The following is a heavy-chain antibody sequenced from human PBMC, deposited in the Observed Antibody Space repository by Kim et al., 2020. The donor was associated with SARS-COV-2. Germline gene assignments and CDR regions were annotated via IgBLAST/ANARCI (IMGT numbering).Heavy chain of an antibody. CDR1: GGSFSGYY. Sequence: SETLSLTCAVYGGSFSGYYWSWIRQPPGKGLEWIGEINHSGSTNYNPSLKSRVTISVDTSKNQFSLKLSSVTAADTAVYYCARVYSRRVIAAAGSFDYWGQGTLVTVSS. J-gene: IGHJ4*02. V-gene: IGHV4-34*01. D-gene: IGHD6-13*01. CDR3: ARVYSRRVIAAAGSFDY. CDR2: INHSGST.